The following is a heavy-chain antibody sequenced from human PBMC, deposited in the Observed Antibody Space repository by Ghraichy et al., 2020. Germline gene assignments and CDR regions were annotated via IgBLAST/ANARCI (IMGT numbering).Heavy chain of an antibody. J-gene: IGHJ2*01. D-gene: IGHD3-22*01. V-gene: IGHV3-23*01. Sequence: GGSLRLSCAASGFTFSSYAMSWVRQAPGKGLEWVSAISGSGGSTYYADSVKGRFTISRDNSKNTLYLQMNSLRAEDTAVYYCAKFRHPNYDRSYFDLWGRGTLVTVSS. CDR2: ISGSGGST. CDR3: AKFRHPNYDRSYFDL. CDR1: GFTFSSYA.